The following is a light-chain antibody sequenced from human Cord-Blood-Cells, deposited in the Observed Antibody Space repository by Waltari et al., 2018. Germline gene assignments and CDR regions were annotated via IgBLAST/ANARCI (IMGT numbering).Light chain of an antibody. CDR3: SSYTSSSTLYV. CDR2: DVS. J-gene: IGLJ1*01. Sequence: QSALTQPASASGSPGQSLTISCPGTSSYVGGYNDVSWYQQHPGKAPKLMIYDVSNWPSGVSNRFSGSKSGNTASLTISGLQAEDEADYYCSSYTSSSTLYVFGTGTKVTVL. CDR1: SSYVGGYND. V-gene: IGLV2-14*01.